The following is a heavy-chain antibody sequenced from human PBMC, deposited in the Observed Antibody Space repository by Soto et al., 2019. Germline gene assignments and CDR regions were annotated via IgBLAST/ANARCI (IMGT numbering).Heavy chain of an antibody. V-gene: IGHV5-10-1*01. CDR1: GYSFTSYW. J-gene: IGHJ6*02. CDR2: IDPSDSYT. CDR3: AGEGCCSSTSCPNSLGMDV. Sequence: GESLKISCKGSGYSFTSYWISWVRQMPGKGLEWMGRIDPSDSYTNYSPSFQGHVTISADKSISTAYLQWSSLKASDTAMYYCAGEGCCSSTSCPNSLGMDVWGQGTTVTVSS. D-gene: IGHD2-2*01.